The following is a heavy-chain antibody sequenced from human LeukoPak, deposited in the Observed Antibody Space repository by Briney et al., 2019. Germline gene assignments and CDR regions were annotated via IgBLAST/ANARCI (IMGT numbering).Heavy chain of an antibody. CDR3: ARVCRLRFRSWFDP. V-gene: IGHV1-2*02. Sequence: GASVKVSCKASGYSFTGYYMHWVRQAPGQGLEWMGWINPNSGGTNYAQKFQGRVTMSRDTSISTAYMELSRLRCDDTAVYYCARVCRLRFRSWFDPWGQGTLVTVSS. CDR1: GYSFTGYY. D-gene: IGHD5-12*01. J-gene: IGHJ5*02. CDR2: INPNSGGT.